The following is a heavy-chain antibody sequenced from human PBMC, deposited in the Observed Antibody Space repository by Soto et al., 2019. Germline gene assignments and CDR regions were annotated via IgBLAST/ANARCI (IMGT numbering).Heavy chain of an antibody. D-gene: IGHD6-6*01. V-gene: IGHV5-51*01. CDR2: IFPGDSDT. J-gene: IGHJ4*02. Sequence: GESLKISCKGSGYIFANDWIASVRQMPGKGLEWMGIIFPGDSDTRYSPSFQGQVTISADKSINTAYLQWSSLKASDTAVYYCARRVAAHPYFDFWGQGALVTFSS. CDR3: ARRVAAHPYFDF. CDR1: GYIFANDW.